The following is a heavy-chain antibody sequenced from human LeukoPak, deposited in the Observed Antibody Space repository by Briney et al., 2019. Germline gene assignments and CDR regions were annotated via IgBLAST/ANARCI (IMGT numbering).Heavy chain of an antibody. CDR3: ATDTVAGPYYFDY. CDR2: IYYSGST. V-gene: IGHV4-39*01. D-gene: IGHD6-19*01. Sequence: SETLSLTCTVSGGSISSSSYYWGWIRQPPGKGLEWIGSIYYSGSTYYNPSLKSRATISVDTSKNQFSLKLSSVTAADTAVYYCATDTVAGPYYFDYWGQGTLVTVSS. J-gene: IGHJ4*02. CDR1: GGSISSSSYY.